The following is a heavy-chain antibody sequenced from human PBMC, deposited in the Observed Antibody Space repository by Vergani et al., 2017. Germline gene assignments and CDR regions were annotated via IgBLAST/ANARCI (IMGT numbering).Heavy chain of an antibody. CDR2: INAGNGNT. V-gene: IGHV1-3*01. CDR3: ARDRPAYSSGLVIAFDI. J-gene: IGHJ3*02. D-gene: IGHD6-19*01. CDR1: GYTFTSYA. Sequence: QVQLVQSGAEVQKPGASVKVSCKASGYTFTSYAMHWVRQAPGQRLEWMGWINAGNGNTKYSQKFQGRVTITRDTSASTAYMELSSLRSEDTAVYYCARDRPAYSSGLVIAFDIWGQGTMVTVSS.